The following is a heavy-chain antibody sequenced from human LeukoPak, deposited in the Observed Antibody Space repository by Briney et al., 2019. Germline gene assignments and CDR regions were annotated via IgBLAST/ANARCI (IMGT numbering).Heavy chain of an antibody. Sequence: ASVKVPCKASGYTFTDYYIHWVRQAPGQGLEWVGWIIPNSGGTNYAQNFQGRVTFTRDTSISTAYMELSRLRSDDTAVYYCARGFVITSLDYWGQGTLLTVSS. CDR3: ARGFVITSLDY. J-gene: IGHJ4*02. D-gene: IGHD1-14*01. CDR1: GYTFTDYY. CDR2: IIPNSGGT. V-gene: IGHV1-2*02.